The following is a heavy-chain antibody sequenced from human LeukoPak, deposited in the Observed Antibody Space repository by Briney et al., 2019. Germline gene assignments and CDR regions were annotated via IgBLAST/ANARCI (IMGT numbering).Heavy chain of an antibody. Sequence: PSQTLSLTCTVSGDSIYSGDYYWTWIRQPPGKGLDWIGHIYYRGNTYYNPSLKSRVTISVDTSNNQFSLKLSSVTAADTAVYYCARDRAPGVRGVRFDSWGQGTLVTVSS. CDR3: ARDRAPGVRGVRFDS. D-gene: IGHD3-10*01. V-gene: IGHV4-30-4*01. J-gene: IGHJ4*02. CDR2: IYYRGNT. CDR1: GDSIYSGDYY.